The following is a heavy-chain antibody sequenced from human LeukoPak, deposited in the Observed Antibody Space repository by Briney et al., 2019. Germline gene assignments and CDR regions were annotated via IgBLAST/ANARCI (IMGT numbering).Heavy chain of an antibody. V-gene: IGHV4-4*07. CDR1: GGSISSYY. Sequence: TLSLTCTVSGGSISSYYWGWIRQPAGKGLEWIGRIYTSGSTNYTPSLKSRVTMSVDTSKNQFSLKLSSVTAADTAVYYCARESDVDTAMADDAFDIWGQGTMVTVSS. CDR3: ARESDVDTAMADDAFDI. CDR2: IYTSGST. D-gene: IGHD5-18*01. J-gene: IGHJ3*02.